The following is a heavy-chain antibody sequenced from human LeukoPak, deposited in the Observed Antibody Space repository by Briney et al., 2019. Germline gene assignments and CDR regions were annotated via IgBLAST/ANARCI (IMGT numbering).Heavy chain of an antibody. V-gene: IGHV3-21*01. J-gene: IGHJ4*02. CDR3: ARDYYGSEDY. CDR2: ISSSISYI. Sequence: GGSLRLSCAASGFTFSSYSMNWVRQAPGKGLEWVSSISSSISYIYYADSVKGRFTISRDNAKNSLFLQMNSLRAEDTAMYYCARDYYGSEDYWGQGTLVTVSS. D-gene: IGHD3-10*01. CDR1: GFTFSSYS.